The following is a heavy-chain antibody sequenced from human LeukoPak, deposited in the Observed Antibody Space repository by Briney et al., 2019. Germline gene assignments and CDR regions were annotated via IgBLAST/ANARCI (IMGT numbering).Heavy chain of an antibody. CDR2: IYTSGST. CDR3: ARELSGAVAGTWCYFDY. D-gene: IGHD6-19*01. Sequence: RSSETLSLTCTVSGGSISSYHWSWIRQPAGKGLEWIGRIYTSGSTNYNPSLKSRVTISVDKSKNQFSLKLSSVTAADTAVYYCARELSGAVAGTWCYFDYWGQGTLVTVSS. V-gene: IGHV4-4*07. J-gene: IGHJ4*02. CDR1: GGSISSYH.